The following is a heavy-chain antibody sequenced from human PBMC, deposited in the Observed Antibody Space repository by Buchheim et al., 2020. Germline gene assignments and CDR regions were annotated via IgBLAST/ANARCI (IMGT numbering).Heavy chain of an antibody. CDR3: AKGDYCSSTSCYGSYYYYGMDV. D-gene: IGHD2-2*01. CDR1: GGSISSYY. J-gene: IGHJ6*02. V-gene: IGHV4-59*01. CDR2: IYYSGST. Sequence: QVQLQESGPGLVKPSETLSLTCTVSGGSISSYYWSWFRQPPGKGLEWIGYIYYSGSTNYNPSLKSRVTISVDTSKNQFSLKLSSVTAADTAVYYCAKGDYCSSTSCYGSYYYYGMDVWGQGTT.